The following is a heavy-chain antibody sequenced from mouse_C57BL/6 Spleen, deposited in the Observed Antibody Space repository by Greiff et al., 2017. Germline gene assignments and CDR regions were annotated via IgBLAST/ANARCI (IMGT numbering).Heavy chain of an antibody. CDR2: INYDGSST. D-gene: IGHD2-2*01. Sequence: DVKLVESEGGLVQPGSSMKLSCTASGFTFSDYYMAWVRQVPEKGLEWVANINYDGSSTYYLDSLKSRFIISRDNAENILYLQMSSLKSEYTATYDCARDTSDYGYDDGMDCWGQGTSVTVSS. V-gene: IGHV5-16*01. CDR1: GFTFSDYY. CDR3: ARDTSDYGYDDGMDC. J-gene: IGHJ4*01.